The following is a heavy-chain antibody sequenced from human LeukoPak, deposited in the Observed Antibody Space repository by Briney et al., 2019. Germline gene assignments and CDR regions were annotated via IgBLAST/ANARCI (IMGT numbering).Heavy chain of an antibody. Sequence: ASVKVSCKASGYTFSSYTLSWLRQAPGQGLEWMGWINTYTGTPTYAQGFTGRFVFSLDSSVSTAYLQINSLKAEDIAVYYCVRQYSGYESLYFDSWGQGTLVTVSS. J-gene: IGHJ4*02. V-gene: IGHV7-4-1*02. D-gene: IGHD5-12*01. CDR1: GYTFSSYT. CDR2: INTYTGTP. CDR3: VRQYSGYESLYFDS.